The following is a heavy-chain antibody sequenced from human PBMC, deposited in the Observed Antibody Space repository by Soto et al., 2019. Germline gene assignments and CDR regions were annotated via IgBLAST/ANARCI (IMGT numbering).Heavy chain of an antibody. CDR3: ARDPLKYCSSTSCPPYYYYGMDV. J-gene: IGHJ6*02. D-gene: IGHD2-2*01. Sequence: ASVKVSCKASGYTSTSYGISWVRQAPGQGLEWMGWISAYNGNTNYAKKLQGRVTMTTDTSTSTAYMELRSLRSDDTAVYYCARDPLKYCSSTSCPPYYYYGMDVWGQGTTGTV. CDR1: GYTSTSYG. V-gene: IGHV1-18*04. CDR2: ISAYNGNT.